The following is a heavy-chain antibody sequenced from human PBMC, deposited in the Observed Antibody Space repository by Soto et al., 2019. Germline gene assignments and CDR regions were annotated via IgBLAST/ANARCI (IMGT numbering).Heavy chain of an antibody. J-gene: IGHJ5*02. CDR2: IYYSGST. CDR3: ARHVLDDILTSPREYNWFDP. CDR1: GGSISSSSYY. Sequence: PSETLSLTCTVSGGSISSSSYYWGWIRQPPGKGLEWIGSIYYSGSTYYNPSLKSRVTISVDTSKNQFSLKPSSVTAADTAVYYCARHVLDDILTSPREYNWFDPWGQGTLVT. V-gene: IGHV4-39*01. D-gene: IGHD3-9*01.